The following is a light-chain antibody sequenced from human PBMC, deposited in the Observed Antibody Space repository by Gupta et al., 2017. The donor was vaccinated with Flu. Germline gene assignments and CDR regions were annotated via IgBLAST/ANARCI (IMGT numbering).Light chain of an antibody. J-gene: IGKJ2*01. CDR1: QSIGSY. CDR3: QQSYTTPHT. CDR2: AAS. V-gene: IGKV1-39*01. Sequence: LSASIGDSVTVTCRASQSIGSYLNWYQQKIGKAPKLLIYAASSLQSGVSSRFSGSESGTAGTDFTLTISSLQPDDFAIYYCQQSYTTPHTFGQGTKLDIK.